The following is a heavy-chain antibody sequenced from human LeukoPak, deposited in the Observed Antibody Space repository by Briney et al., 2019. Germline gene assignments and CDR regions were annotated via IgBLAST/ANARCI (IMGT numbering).Heavy chain of an antibody. J-gene: IGHJ4*02. V-gene: IGHV3-7*03. Sequence: AGGSLRLSCAASGFTFSSYAMSWVRQAPGKGLEWVANIKQDGSEKYYVDSVKGRFTISRDNAKNSLYLQMNSLRAEDTAVYYCARGLRIAAAGSAYWGQGTLVTVSS. D-gene: IGHD6-13*01. CDR2: IKQDGSEK. CDR1: GFTFSSYA. CDR3: ARGLRIAAAGSAY.